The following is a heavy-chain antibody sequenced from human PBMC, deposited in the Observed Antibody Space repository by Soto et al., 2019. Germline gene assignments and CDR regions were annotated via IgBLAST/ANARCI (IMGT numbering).Heavy chain of an antibody. D-gene: IGHD2-15*01. J-gene: IGHJ4*02. Sequence: ASVKVSCKTSGYTFTDYYMYWVRQAPGQGFEWVGGINPKSGGPKYVPKFQGRVTVTRDTSTSTAYMELNGLTSDDTAVYYCASEDCRNTNCLKGFDYWGQGTLVTVS. CDR1: GYTFTDYY. V-gene: IGHV1-2*02. CDR3: ASEDCRNTNCLKGFDY. CDR2: INPKSGGP.